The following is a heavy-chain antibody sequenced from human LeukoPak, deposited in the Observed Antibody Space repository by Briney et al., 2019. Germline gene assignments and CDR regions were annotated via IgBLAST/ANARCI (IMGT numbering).Heavy chain of an antibody. D-gene: IGHD3-3*01. CDR1: GGSISSYY. J-gene: IGHJ4*02. V-gene: IGHV4-59*01. CDR2: IYYSGST. CDR3: ARVADDFWSGYLPY. Sequence: SETLSLTCTVSGGSISSYYWSWIRQPPGKGLAWIGYIYYSGSTNYNPSLKSRVTISVDTSKNQFSLKLSSVTAADTAVYYCARVADDFWSGYLPYWGQGTLVTVSS.